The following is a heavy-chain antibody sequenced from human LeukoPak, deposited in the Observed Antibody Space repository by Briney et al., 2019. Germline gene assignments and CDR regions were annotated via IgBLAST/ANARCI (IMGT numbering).Heavy chain of an antibody. D-gene: IGHD3-10*01. CDR1: GFTFSSYS. CDR2: ISSSSSYI. Sequence: GGSLRLSCAASGFTFSSYSMNWVRQAPGKGLEWVSSISSSSSYIYYADSVKGRFTISRDNAKNSLYLQMNSLRAEDTAIYYCASGWGSYSLGYWGQGTLVTVSS. CDR3: ASGWGSYSLGY. J-gene: IGHJ4*02. V-gene: IGHV3-21*01.